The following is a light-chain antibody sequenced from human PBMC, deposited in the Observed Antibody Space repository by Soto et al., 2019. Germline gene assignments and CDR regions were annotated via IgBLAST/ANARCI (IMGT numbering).Light chain of an antibody. J-gene: IGLJ1*01. Sequence: QSVLTQPPSVSGAPGQRVTISCTGSSSNIGAGYDVHWYQQLPGTAPKLLIYGNINRPSGVPDRFSGSKSGTSASLAITGLQAEDEADYYCQSYDTSLSGFYVFGTGTKATVL. CDR1: SSNIGAGYD. CDR3: QSYDTSLSGFYV. CDR2: GNI. V-gene: IGLV1-40*01.